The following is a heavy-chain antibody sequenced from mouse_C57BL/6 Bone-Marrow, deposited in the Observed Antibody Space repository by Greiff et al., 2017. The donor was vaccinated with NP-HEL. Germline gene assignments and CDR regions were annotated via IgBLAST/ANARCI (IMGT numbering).Heavy chain of an antibody. CDR3: TREITTPYYAMDY. J-gene: IGHJ4*01. CDR1: GYTFTDYE. V-gene: IGHV1-15*01. CDR2: IDPETGGT. D-gene: IGHD2-4*01. Sequence: VQLQQSGAELVRPGASVTLSCKASGYTFTDYEMHWVKQTPVHGLEWIGAIDPETGGTAYNQKFKGKAILTADKSSSTAYMELRSLTSEDSAVYYCTREITTPYYAMDYWGQGTSVTVSS.